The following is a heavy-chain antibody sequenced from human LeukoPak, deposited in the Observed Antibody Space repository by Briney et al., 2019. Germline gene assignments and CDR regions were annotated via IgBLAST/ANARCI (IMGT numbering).Heavy chain of an antibody. CDR3: ARDPRDGYAFDY. J-gene: IGHJ4*02. V-gene: IGHV4-4*02. CDR1: GASISSNNW. D-gene: IGHD5-24*01. Sequence: PSGTLSLTCAVSGASISSNNWWNWVRQPPGKGLEWIGEIYHSGSTNYNPSLKSRVTISVDKSKNQFSLKLSSVTAADTAVYFCARDPRDGYAFDYWGQGTLVTVSS. CDR2: IYHSGST.